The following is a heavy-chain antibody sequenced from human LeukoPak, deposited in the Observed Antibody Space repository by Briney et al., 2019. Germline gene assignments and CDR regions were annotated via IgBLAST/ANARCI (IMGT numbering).Heavy chain of an antibody. D-gene: IGHD1-1*01. Sequence: ASVKVSCKASGYTFTSYGISWVRQAPGQGLEWMGWISAYNGNTNYAQKLQGRVTMTTDTSTSAAYMELRSLRSDDTAVYYCATSSLEPNYYYYGMDVWGQGTTVTASS. CDR3: ATSSLEPNYYYYGMDV. V-gene: IGHV1-18*01. CDR2: ISAYNGNT. CDR1: GYTFTSYG. J-gene: IGHJ6*02.